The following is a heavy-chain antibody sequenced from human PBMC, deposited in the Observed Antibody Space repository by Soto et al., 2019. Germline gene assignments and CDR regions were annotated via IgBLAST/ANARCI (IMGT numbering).Heavy chain of an antibody. V-gene: IGHV3-30-3*01. CDR1: GFIFSDYA. D-gene: IGHD6-6*01. Sequence: PGGSLRLSCVASGFIFSDYAMHWARQAPGKGLEWVALISPAGTNQSYADSAKGRFTISRDNSKNTLYLQMNSLIPEDTGLYYCAREYSRISPRLFQRWGHGTLVTVSS. CDR2: ISPAGTNQ. J-gene: IGHJ1*01. CDR3: AREYSRISPRLFQR.